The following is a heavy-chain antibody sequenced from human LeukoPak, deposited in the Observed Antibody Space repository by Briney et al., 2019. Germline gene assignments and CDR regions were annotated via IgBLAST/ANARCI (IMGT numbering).Heavy chain of an antibody. J-gene: IGHJ6*04. CDR1: GFTFDDYG. CDR3: ASSCSSTSCYGRDV. Sequence: GGSLRLSCAASGFTFDDYGMSWVRQAPGKGLEWVSGINWNGGSTVYADSVKGRFTISRDNAKNSLYLQMNSLRAEDTALYHCASSCSSTSCYGRDVWGKGTTVTVSS. V-gene: IGHV3-20*01. CDR2: INWNGGST. D-gene: IGHD2-2*01.